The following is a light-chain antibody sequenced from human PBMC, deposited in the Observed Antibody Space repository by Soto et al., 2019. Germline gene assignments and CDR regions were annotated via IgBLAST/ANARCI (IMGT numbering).Light chain of an antibody. V-gene: IGLV2-11*01. CDR1: SIDVGGSNY. CDR2: DVS. J-gene: IGLJ2*01. CDR3: SSYKSKSSLI. Sequence: QSALTQPRSVSGSPGQSVTISCTGPSIDVGGSNYVSWYQQHPGKAPKLMIYDVSERPSGVPDRFSGSKSGNTASLTISGLQAEDEAHYYCSSYKSKSSLIFGGGTKVTVL.